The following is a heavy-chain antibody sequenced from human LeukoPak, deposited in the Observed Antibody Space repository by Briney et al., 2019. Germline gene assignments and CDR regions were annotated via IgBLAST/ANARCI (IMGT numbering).Heavy chain of an antibody. CDR2: TYYRSTWYN. V-gene: IGHV6-1*01. D-gene: IGHD2-2*01. CDR3: ARRLTQYDCFDP. CDR1: GDSVSSNSVT. Sequence: SQTLSLTCAISGDSVSSNSVTWNWIRQSPSRGLEWLGMTYYRSTWYNDYAVSVRGRITVNPDTSKNQFSLYLNSVTPEDTAVYYCARRLTQYDCFDPWGQGILVTVSS. J-gene: IGHJ5*02.